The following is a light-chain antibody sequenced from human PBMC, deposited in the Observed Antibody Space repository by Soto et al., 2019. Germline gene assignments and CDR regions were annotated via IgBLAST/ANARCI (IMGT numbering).Light chain of an antibody. J-gene: IGKJ5*01. Sequence: GLKQSPGTLSLNTGERATLSCRASQTVRNNYLAWYQQKPGQAPRLLIYDASSRATGIPDRFSGGGSGTDFTLTISRLEPEDFAVYYCQQYGSSSITFGQVTRLEVK. CDR1: QTVRNNY. CDR2: DAS. V-gene: IGKV3-20*01. CDR3: QQYGSSSIT.